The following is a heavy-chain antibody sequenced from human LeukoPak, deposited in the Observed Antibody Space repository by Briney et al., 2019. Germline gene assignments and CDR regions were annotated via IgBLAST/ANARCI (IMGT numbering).Heavy chain of an antibody. CDR2: ICYGGST. CDR1: GFSISSVYY. Sequence: PSETLSRTCAVSGFSISSVYYWGWVRQPPGEGLEWIGSICYGGSTSYKPPLKSRVTISVDTSTNQFSLMQSSVTAADTAVYYCARLRLRLRFFGYWGQGTLVTVSS. J-gene: IGHJ4*02. D-gene: IGHD3-16*01. V-gene: IGHV4-38-2*01. CDR3: ARLRLRLRFFGY.